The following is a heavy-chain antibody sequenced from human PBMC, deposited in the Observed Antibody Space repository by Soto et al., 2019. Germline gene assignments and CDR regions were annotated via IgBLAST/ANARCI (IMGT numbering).Heavy chain of an antibody. J-gene: IGHJ4*02. V-gene: IGHV4-59*01. CDR1: GGAISVYY. Sequence: SENLSLTCTISGGAISVYYWSWIRQPPGQGLEWTGYIYASGSPYYNPSLKSRVTISADTSKNQISLKLTSPTAADTAVYYCARGVGSSPPQYWGRGTLLTVSS. CDR2: IYASGSP. D-gene: IGHD1-26*01. CDR3: ARGVGSSPPQY.